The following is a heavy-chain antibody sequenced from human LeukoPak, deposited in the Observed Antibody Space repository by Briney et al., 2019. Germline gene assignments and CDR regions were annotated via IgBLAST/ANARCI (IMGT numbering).Heavy chain of an antibody. CDR2: IYYSGST. D-gene: IGHD2-2*01. CDR1: GGSISSSSYY. CDR3: ARRATEEYQLEHQEFDY. V-gene: IGHV4-39*01. Sequence: SETLSLTCTVSGGSISSSSYYWGWIRQPPGKGLEWIGSIYYSGSTYYNPSLKSRVTISVDTSKNQFSLKLSSVTAADTAVYYCARRATEEYQLEHQEFDYWGQGTLVTVSS. J-gene: IGHJ4*02.